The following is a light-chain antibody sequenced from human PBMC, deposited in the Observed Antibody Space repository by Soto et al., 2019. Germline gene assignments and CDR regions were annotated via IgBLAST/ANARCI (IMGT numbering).Light chain of an antibody. J-gene: IGKJ2*01. CDR3: LQDYNSPVT. CDR1: QGISND. V-gene: IGKV1-6*01. CDR2: AAS. Sequence: AIQMTQSPSSLSASVGDRVTITCRASQGISNDLGWYQQKPGKAPNLLIYAASSLHSGVPSRFSGSGSGTDFTLTISSLQPEDFATYFCLQDYNSPVTFGQGTKLEIK.